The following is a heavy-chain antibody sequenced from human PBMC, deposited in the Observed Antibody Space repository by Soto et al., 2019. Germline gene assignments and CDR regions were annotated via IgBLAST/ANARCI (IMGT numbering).Heavy chain of an antibody. Sequence: SETLSVTCAVSGGSISSSNWWSWVRQPTGKRLEWIGEIYHSGSTNYNPSLKSRVTISVDKSKNQFSLKQSSVTAADTAVYYCARAGYSIGWYSMIYNWFAPSGQGSLVTVSS. CDR3: ARAGYSIGWYSMIYNWFAP. J-gene: IGHJ5*02. CDR1: GGSISSSNW. CDR2: IYHSGST. D-gene: IGHD6-19*01. V-gene: IGHV4-4*02.